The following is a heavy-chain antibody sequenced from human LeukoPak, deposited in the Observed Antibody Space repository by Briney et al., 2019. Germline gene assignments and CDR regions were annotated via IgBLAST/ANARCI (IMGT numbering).Heavy chain of an antibody. Sequence: PSETLSLTCTVSGGSISSSSYYWGWIRQPPGKGLEWIGSIYYSGSTYYDPSLKSRVTISVDTSKNQFSLKLSSVTAADTAVYYCAIKPYNWKDGHFDYWGQGTLVTVSS. CDR1: GGSISSSSYY. CDR2: IYYSGST. V-gene: IGHV4-39*07. J-gene: IGHJ4*02. CDR3: AIKPYNWKDGHFDY. D-gene: IGHD1-1*01.